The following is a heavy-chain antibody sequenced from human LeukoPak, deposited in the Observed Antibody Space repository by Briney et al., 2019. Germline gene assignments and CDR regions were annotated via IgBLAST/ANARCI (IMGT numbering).Heavy chain of an antibody. V-gene: IGHV3-30*02. CDR3: ARGTRVRDTAMVFFDY. Sequence: TGGSLRLSCAASGFTFSSYGMHWVRQAPGKGLEWVAFIRYDGSNKYYADSVKGRFTISRDNSKNTLYLQMNSLRAEDTALYYCARGTRVRDTAMVFFDYWGQGTLVTVSS. CDR2: IRYDGSNK. D-gene: IGHD5-18*01. CDR1: GFTFSSYG. J-gene: IGHJ4*02.